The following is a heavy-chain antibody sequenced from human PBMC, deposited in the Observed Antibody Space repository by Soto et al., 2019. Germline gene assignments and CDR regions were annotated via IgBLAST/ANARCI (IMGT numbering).Heavy chain of an antibody. D-gene: IGHD6-6*01. V-gene: IGHV3-64D*08. CDR2: ISSNGGST. CDR1: GFTFSSYA. CDR3: VKSRKSIAGKFDY. Sequence: GGSLRLSCSASGFTFSSYAMHWVRQAPGKGLEYVSAISSNGGSTYYADSVKGRFTISRDNSNNTLYLQMSSLRAEDTALYYCVKSRKSIAGKFDYWGQGTLVTVSS. J-gene: IGHJ4*02.